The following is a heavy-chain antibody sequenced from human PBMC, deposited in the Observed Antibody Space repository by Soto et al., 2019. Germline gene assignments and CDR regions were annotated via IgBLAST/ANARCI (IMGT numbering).Heavy chain of an antibody. CDR1: GFTFSSYA. J-gene: IGHJ5*02. CDR3: AKEIKDVLRWGGFDP. Sequence: GGSLRLSCAASGFTFSSYAMSWVRQAPGKRLEWVSAISGSGGSTYYADSVKGRFTISRDNSKNTLYLQMNSLRAEDTAVYYCAKEIKDVLRWGGFDPWGQGTLVTVSS. CDR2: ISGSGGST. V-gene: IGHV3-23*01. D-gene: IGHD3-3*01.